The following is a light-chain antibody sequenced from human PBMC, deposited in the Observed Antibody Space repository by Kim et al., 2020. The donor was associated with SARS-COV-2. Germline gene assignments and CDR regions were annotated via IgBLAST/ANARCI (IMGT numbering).Light chain of an antibody. V-gene: IGKV3-11*01. J-gene: IGKJ4*01. Sequence: ETVLTQSPATLSLSPGERATFSCRASQSVGSALGWYQQKPGQAPRLLIYDASNRATGIPARFSGSGSGTDFTLTISSLEPEDSAVYYCQQRSNWPPGPLTFGGGTKVEI. CDR3: QQRSNWPPGPLT. CDR2: DAS. CDR1: QSVGSA.